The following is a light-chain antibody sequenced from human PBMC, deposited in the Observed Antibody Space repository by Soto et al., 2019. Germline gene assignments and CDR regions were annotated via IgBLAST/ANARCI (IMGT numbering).Light chain of an antibody. V-gene: IGKV1-6*01. CDR3: LQDHDYQWT. CDR2: AAS. CDR1: QGYRSD. Sequence: AIQVTQSPSSLSASVGDRVTITCRATQGYRSDLRWYQQKPGKAPKLLIYAASDLQAEVPSRFSGSGSGTDFTLTISSLQAEDFATYYCLQDHDYQWTFGQGTKLEIK. J-gene: IGKJ2*02.